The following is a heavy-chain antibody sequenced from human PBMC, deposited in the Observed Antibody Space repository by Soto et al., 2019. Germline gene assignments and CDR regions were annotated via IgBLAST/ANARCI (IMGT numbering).Heavy chain of an antibody. CDR2: IYHSGST. D-gene: IGHD1-26*01. CDR1: GYSISSGYY. J-gene: IGHJ4*02. Sequence: SETLSLTCAVSGYSISSGYYWGWIRQPPGKGLEWIGSIYHSGSTNYNPSLKSRVTISVDTSKNQFSLKLSSVTAADTAVYYCARGQWELPYYFDYWGQGTLVTVSS. CDR3: ARGQWELPYYFDY. V-gene: IGHV4-38-2*01.